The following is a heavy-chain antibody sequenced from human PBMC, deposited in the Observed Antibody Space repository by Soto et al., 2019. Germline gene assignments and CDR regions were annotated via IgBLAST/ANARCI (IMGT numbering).Heavy chain of an antibody. Sequence: SETLSLTCTVSGASINITSYYLVWIRQPPGNGLEWIGSVYFSGNTYYNPSLQSRLTISVDTSKNQFSLKLSSVTAADSAVYFCARQIRYTYGYFPRYIDYWGQGALVSVSS. CDR3: ARQIRYTYGYFPRYIDY. J-gene: IGHJ4*02. V-gene: IGHV4-39*01. CDR1: GASINITSYY. D-gene: IGHD5-18*01. CDR2: VYFSGNT.